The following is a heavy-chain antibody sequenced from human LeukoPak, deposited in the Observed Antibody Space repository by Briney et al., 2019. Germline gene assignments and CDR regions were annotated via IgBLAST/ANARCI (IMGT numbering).Heavy chain of an antibody. CDR2: THYSGST. CDR1: GGSISSSTYY. J-gene: IGHJ6*03. V-gene: IGHV4-39*07. Sequence: PSETLSLTCTVSGGSISSSTYYWGWIRQPPGKGLEWIASTHYSGSTYYNPSLKSRVTVSVDTSKNQFSLKLSSVTAADTAVYYCARGSSGSYYYYYMDVWGKGTTVTVSS. D-gene: IGHD1-26*01. CDR3: ARGSSGSYYYYYMDV.